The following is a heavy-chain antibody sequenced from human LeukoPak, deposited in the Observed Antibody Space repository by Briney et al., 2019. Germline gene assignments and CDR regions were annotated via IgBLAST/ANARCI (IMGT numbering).Heavy chain of an antibody. J-gene: IGHJ3*02. CDR3: VKALGYCSGGSCLAFDI. V-gene: IGHV3-64D*06. CDR1: GFTVSNNY. D-gene: IGHD2-15*01. Sequence: LSGGSLRLSRAASGFTVSNNYMSWVRQAPGKGLEYVSAISSNGGSTYYADSVKGRFTISRDNSKNTLYLQMSSLRAEDTAVYYCVKALGYCSGGSCLAFDIWGQGTMVTVSS. CDR2: ISSNGGST.